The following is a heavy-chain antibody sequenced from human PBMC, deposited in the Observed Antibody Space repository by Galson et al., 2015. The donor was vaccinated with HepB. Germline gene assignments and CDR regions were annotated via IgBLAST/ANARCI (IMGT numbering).Heavy chain of an antibody. CDR1: GYTFTQYG. D-gene: IGHD5-24*01. CDR2: ISPYNADT. Sequence: SVKVSCKASGYTFTQYGISWVRQAPGHGLQWMGWISPYNADTNHAQNLQGRVTMTTDTSTSTAYMELRSLRSDDTAIYYCARGGVATIGGPTFDYWGQGTLVTVSS. J-gene: IGHJ4*02. CDR3: ARGGVATIGGPTFDY. V-gene: IGHV1-18*01.